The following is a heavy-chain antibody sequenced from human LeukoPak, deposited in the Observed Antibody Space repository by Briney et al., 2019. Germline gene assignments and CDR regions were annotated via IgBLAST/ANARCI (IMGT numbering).Heavy chain of an antibody. V-gene: IGHV1-2*02. D-gene: IGHD3-3*01. J-gene: IGHJ4*02. CDR3: ARDQEEAGFFDY. CDR1: GYTFTGYY. CDR2: INPNSGGT. Sequence: ASVKVSCKASGYTFTGYYMHWVRQAPGQGLEWMGWINPNSGGTNYAQKFQGRVTMTRDTSISTAYMELSRLRSDDTAVYYCARDQEEAGFFDYWGQGTLVTASS.